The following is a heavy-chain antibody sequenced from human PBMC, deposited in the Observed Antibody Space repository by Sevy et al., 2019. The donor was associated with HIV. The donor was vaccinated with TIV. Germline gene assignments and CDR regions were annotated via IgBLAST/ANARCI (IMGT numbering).Heavy chain of an antibody. V-gene: IGHV3-23*01. CDR1: EFTFSSYA. CDR3: AKGFCSGGTCPRDYYYYGMDV. CDR2: ISGSGRYT. J-gene: IGHJ6*02. D-gene: IGHD2-15*01. Sequence: GGSLRLSCAASEFTFSSYAMSWVRQAPGKGLEWVSSISGSGRYTYYADSVEGRFTISRDNSKNTLYVQMNSLRAEDTAVYYGAKGFCSGGTCPRDYYYYGMDVWGQGTTVTVSS.